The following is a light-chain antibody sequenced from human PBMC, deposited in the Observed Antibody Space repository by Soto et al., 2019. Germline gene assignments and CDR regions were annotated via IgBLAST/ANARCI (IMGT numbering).Light chain of an antibody. V-gene: IGKV1-12*01. Sequence: IPMTQSPSSVSASLGDRVTISCRASQSIYKWLVWYQQKPGKAPKLLIYAASSLQSGVPSRFSGSGYGTDFTLTISSLQPEDFATYYCQQADSFPLTFGGGTKVDNK. CDR2: AAS. J-gene: IGKJ4*01. CDR3: QQADSFPLT. CDR1: QSIYKW.